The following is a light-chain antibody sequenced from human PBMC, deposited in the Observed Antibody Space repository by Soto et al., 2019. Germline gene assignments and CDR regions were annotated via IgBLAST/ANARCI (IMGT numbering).Light chain of an antibody. CDR2: GAS. V-gene: IGKV3-15*01. CDR3: QQYNNWPQT. Sequence: EIVMPQSPATLSVSPGERATLSCTASQSVSSNLAWYQQKPGQAPRLRIYGASTRATGIPARFSGSGSGTEFTLTISSLQSEDFAVYYCQQYNNWPQTFGQGTKLEIK. J-gene: IGKJ2*01. CDR1: QSVSSN.